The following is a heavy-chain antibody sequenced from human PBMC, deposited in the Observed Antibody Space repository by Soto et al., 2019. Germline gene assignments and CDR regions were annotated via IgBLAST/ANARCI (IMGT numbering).Heavy chain of an antibody. D-gene: IGHD5-12*01. V-gene: IGHV4-34*01. CDR1: GGLFSADD. CDR3: ARVCGWAKIYSYYGTDV. CDR2: INHSVST. J-gene: IGHJ6*02. Sequence: PSETLCLTWGVYGGLFSADDLSLSRQPPGKGLEWIGEINHSVSTNYNPSLNSRFTISLDTSKNQFSLKLSSVTAADTAVYYCARVCGWAKIYSYYGTDVSGQGTTVTVAS.